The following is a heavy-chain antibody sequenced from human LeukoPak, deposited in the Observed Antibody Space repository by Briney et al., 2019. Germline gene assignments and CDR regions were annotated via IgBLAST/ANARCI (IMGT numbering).Heavy chain of an antibody. D-gene: IGHD1-14*01. Sequence: GGSLRLSCAGSGFTFGGYGMHWFRQTPGKGLEWVAVIAYDGSRAFYADSVKGRFTISRDNSKNTMSVQMDDLRAEDTAVYYCARYNNDHFDYWGQGTLVTVSS. J-gene: IGHJ4*02. CDR3: ARYNNDHFDY. CDR1: GFTFGGYG. V-gene: IGHV3-33*01. CDR2: IAYDGSRA.